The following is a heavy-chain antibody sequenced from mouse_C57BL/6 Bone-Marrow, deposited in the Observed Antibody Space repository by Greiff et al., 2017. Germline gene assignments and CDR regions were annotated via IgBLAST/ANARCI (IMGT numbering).Heavy chain of an antibody. CDR2: IYPRSGNT. CDR1: GYTFTSYG. J-gene: IGHJ4*01. V-gene: IGHV1-81*01. Sequence: VQLQQSGAELARPGASVKLSCKASGYTFTSYGISWVKQRTGQGLEWIGEIYPRSGNTYYNEKFTGKATLTADKSSSTAYVELRSLTSEDSAVYFCARRAYYGSSYGAMDYWGQGTSVTVSA. CDR3: ARRAYYGSSYGAMDY. D-gene: IGHD1-1*01.